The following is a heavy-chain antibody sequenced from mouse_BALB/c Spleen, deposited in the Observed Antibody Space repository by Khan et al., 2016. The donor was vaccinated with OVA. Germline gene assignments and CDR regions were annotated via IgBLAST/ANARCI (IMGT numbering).Heavy chain of an antibody. CDR2: IDPANGNT. Sequence: VQLQQSGAELVKPGASVKLSCTTSDFNIKDTYIHWVRQRPEQGLEWIGEIDPANGNTKYDPKFQGKATITVDTSSNTAYLQLSSLTSEDTDVYYCASFDYDVGAWFAYWGQGTLVTVSA. V-gene: IGHV14-3*02. CDR3: ASFDYDVGAWFAY. J-gene: IGHJ3*01. CDR1: DFNIKDTY. D-gene: IGHD2-4*01.